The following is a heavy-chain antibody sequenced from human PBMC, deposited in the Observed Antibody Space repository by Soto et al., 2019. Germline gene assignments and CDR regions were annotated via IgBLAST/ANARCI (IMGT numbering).Heavy chain of an antibody. V-gene: IGHV4-39*01. D-gene: IGHD3-3*01. J-gene: IGHJ5*02. Sequence: SETLSLTCTVSGGSISSSSYYWGWIRQPPGKRLEWIGSIYYSGSTYYNPSLKSRVTISVDTSKNQFSLKLSSVTAADTAVYYCARIDDFWSGYNNWFDPWGQGTLVTVSS. CDR2: IYYSGST. CDR3: ARIDDFWSGYNNWFDP. CDR1: GGSISSSSYY.